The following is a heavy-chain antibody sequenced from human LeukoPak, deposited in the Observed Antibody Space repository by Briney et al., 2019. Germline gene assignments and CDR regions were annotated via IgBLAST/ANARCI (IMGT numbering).Heavy chain of an antibody. D-gene: IGHD3-10*01. J-gene: IGHJ6*03. CDR1: GFTFSNYR. CDR3: ARVVRGVNSHYYYYMDV. CDR2: ISSSSYI. Sequence: PGGSLRLSCAASGFTFSNYRMNWVRQAPGKGLEWVSSISSSSYIYYADSVKGRFTISRDNAKNSLYLQMNSLRAEDTAVYYCARVVRGVNSHYYYYMDVWGKGTTVTISS. V-gene: IGHV3-21*01.